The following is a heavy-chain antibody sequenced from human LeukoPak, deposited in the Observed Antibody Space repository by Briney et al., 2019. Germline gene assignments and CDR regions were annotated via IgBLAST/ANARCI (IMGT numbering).Heavy chain of an antibody. CDR2: IWSDTTNK. D-gene: IGHD4-17*01. Sequence: PGGSLRLSCAAPGFTFSSYAMHWVRQAPGKGLEWVAVIWSDTTNKYYADSVKGRFTISRDNSKNTLYLQMSSLRAEDTAMYYCARDRLTTVTTFHFDYWGQGTLVTVSS. CDR1: GFTFSSYA. CDR3: ARDRLTTVTTFHFDY. J-gene: IGHJ4*02. V-gene: IGHV3-33*01.